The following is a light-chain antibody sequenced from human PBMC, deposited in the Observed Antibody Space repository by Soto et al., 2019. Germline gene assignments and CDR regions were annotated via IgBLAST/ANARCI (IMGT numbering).Light chain of an antibody. CDR2: DVS. J-gene: IGLJ3*02. CDR1: SSDVGGYNY. V-gene: IGLV2-14*03. Sequence: HSVLTQPASVSGSPGQSITISCTGTSSDVGGYNYVSWYQQHPGKAPKLMIYDVSNRPSGVSNRFSGSKSGNTASLTISGLPAEDEADYYCSSYTSSSTLEVFGGGTKLTVL. CDR3: SSYTSSSTLEV.